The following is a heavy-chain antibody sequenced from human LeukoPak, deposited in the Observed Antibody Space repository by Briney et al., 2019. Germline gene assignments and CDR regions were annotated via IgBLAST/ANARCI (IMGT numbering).Heavy chain of an antibody. Sequence: GGSLRLSCAASGFTFSDYYMSWIRQAPGKGLEWVSYISSSGSIMYYADSLNDRFTISRDNAKNSLYLQVNSLRAEDTAVYYCARALSYANWFDSWGQGTLVTVSS. V-gene: IGHV3-11*01. D-gene: IGHD3-16*01. CDR2: ISSSGSIM. CDR1: GFTFSDYY. CDR3: ARALSYANWFDS. J-gene: IGHJ5*01.